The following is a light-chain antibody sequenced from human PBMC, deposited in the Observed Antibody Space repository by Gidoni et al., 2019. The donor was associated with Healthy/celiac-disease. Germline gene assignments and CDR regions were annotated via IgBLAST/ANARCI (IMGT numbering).Light chain of an antibody. CDR1: QSVSSSY. CDR3: QQYGSSLMYT. V-gene: IGKV3-20*01. CDR2: RAS. Sequence: EIVLRQSPGTLSLSPGERATLSCRASQSVSSSYLAWYQQKPGQAPRLLIYRASSRATGIPDRFSGSVSGTDFTLTFSRLEPEDFAVYYCQQYGSSLMYTFGQXTKLEIK. J-gene: IGKJ2*01.